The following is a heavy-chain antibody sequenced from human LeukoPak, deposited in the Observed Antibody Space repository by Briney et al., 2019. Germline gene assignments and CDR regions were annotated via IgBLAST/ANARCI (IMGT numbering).Heavy chain of an antibody. D-gene: IGHD3-10*01. J-gene: IGHJ5*02. CDR2: IYHSGHT. CDR3: ARALGYYSGTTWFDP. V-gene: IGHV4-34*01. CDR1: GGSFSGYY. Sequence: SETLSLTCAVYGGSFSGYYWSWIRQPPGKGLEWIGSIYHSGHTYYKSSLQSRVTMSVDTSKNQFSLKVNSVTAADTAVYHCARALGYYSGTTWFDPWGPGTLVTVSS.